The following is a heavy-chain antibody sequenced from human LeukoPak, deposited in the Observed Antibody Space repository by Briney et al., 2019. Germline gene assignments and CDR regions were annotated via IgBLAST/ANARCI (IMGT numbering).Heavy chain of an antibody. CDR3: ASGGADFWSGLDY. V-gene: IGHV3-7*01. CDR1: GFTFSSYW. J-gene: IGHJ4*02. D-gene: IGHD3-3*01. CDR2: IKQDGSEK. Sequence: PGGSLRLSCAASGFTFSSYWMSWVRQAPGKGLEWVANIKQDGSEKYYVDSVKGRFTISRDNAKNSLYLQMNSLRAEDTAVYYCASGGADFWSGLDYWGQGTLVTVSS.